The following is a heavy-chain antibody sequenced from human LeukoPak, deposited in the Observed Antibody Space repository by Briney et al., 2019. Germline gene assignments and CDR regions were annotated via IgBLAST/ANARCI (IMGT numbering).Heavy chain of an antibody. D-gene: IGHD4-17*01. Sequence: GGSLRLSCAASGFTFSSYSMNWVRQAPGKGLEWVSSISSSSSYIYYADSVKGRFTISRDNAKNSLCLQMSSLRAEDTAVYYCASHDYGDYFDYWGQGTLVTVSS. V-gene: IGHV3-21*01. J-gene: IGHJ4*02. CDR1: GFTFSSYS. CDR2: ISSSSSYI. CDR3: ASHDYGDYFDY.